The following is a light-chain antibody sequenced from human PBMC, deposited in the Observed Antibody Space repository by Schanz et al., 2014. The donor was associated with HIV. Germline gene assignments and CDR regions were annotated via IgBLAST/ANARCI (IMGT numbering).Light chain of an antibody. CDR2: RAA. V-gene: IGKV3D-20*02. Sequence: IVLAQSPGTLSLSPGETGTLSCRASQSVSGNYLAWFQQKPGQPPRLIIYRAANRATGIPDRFSGSGSGTDFTLTISSLEPEDFAVYYCQQRTNWPPWTFGQGTKVEFK. J-gene: IGKJ1*01. CDR3: QQRTNWPPWT. CDR1: QSVSGNY.